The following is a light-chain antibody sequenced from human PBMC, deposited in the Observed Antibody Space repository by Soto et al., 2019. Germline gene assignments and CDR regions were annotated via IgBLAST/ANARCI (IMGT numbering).Light chain of an antibody. CDR3: SSYTSSSFYV. Sequence: QSVLTQPAPLSGSPGQSITISCTGTSSEIGGYNYVSWYQQHPGKAPQLMIYDVSNRPSGVSNRFSGSKSGNTASLTISGLQAEDEADYYCSSYTSSSFYVFGTGTKVTVL. J-gene: IGLJ1*01. CDR2: DVS. CDR1: SSEIGGYNY. V-gene: IGLV2-14*01.